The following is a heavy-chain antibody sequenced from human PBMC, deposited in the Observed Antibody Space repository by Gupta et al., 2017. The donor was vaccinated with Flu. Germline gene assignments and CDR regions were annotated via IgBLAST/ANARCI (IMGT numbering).Heavy chain of an antibody. V-gene: IGHV1-18*01. Sequence: FIHYGVSWVRQAPGQGLEWMGWTSAYNGGTKYAQNFQERVTLTTDTSTTTAYMELSSLRSDDTAVYYCARKSDGFDMWGQGTLVTVSS. CDR2: TSAYNGGT. J-gene: IGHJ3*02. CDR3: ARKSDGFDM. CDR1: FIHYG.